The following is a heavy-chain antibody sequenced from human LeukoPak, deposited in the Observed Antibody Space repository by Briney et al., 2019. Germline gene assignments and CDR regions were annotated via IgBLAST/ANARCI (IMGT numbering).Heavy chain of an antibody. J-gene: IGHJ6*03. D-gene: IGHD3-9*01. CDR1: GFTFSGYS. CDR2: ISSGSSYI. Sequence: GGSLSFSCAASGFTFSGYSWNWVGQAPGKGLEGVSSISSGSSYISYADPVKGRFTTSRANAKTSLYLQMNSLRDENTAVYYWARDARRYDILAGYPLGYYYYMDVWGKGTTVTISS. CDR3: ARDARRYDILAGYPLGYYYYMDV. V-gene: IGHV3-21*01.